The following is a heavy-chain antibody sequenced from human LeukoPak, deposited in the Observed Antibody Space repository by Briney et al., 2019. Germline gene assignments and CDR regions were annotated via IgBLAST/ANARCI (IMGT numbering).Heavy chain of an antibody. CDR2: ISGSGGST. CDR3: AKLDRYNWNNLALFDY. J-gene: IGHJ4*02. D-gene: IGHD1/OR15-1a*01. Sequence: PGGSLRLSCAASGFTFSSYAMSWVRQAPGKGLEWVSAISGSGGSTYYADSVKGRFTISRDNSKNTLYLQMNSLRAEDTAVYYCAKLDRYNWNNLALFDYWGQGTLVTVSS. CDR1: GFTFSSYA. V-gene: IGHV3-23*01.